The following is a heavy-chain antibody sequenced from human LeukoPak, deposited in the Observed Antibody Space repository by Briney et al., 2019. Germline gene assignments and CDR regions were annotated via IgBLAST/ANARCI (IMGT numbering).Heavy chain of an antibody. CDR1: GVSFSGYY. CDR2: INHSGST. Sequence: SETLSLTCAVYGVSFSGYYWTWIRQPPGKGLEWIGEINHSGSTTYNPSLKSRVTVSVDTSKNQFSLKLTSVTAADTAVYYCARARGAEAIDSWGQGTLVTVSS. J-gene: IGHJ4*02. V-gene: IGHV4-34*01. CDR3: ARARGAEAIDS. D-gene: IGHD6-25*01.